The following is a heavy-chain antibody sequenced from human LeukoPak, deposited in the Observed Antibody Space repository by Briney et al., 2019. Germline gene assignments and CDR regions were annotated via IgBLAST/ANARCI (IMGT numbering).Heavy chain of an antibody. CDR3: ARDRYCSSTSCYYYYYMDV. J-gene: IGHJ6*03. D-gene: IGHD2-2*01. CDR2: ISAYNGNT. V-gene: IGHV1-18*01. CDR1: GYTFTSYG. Sequence: VASVKVSCKASGYTFTSYGISWVRQAPGQGLEWMGWISAYNGNTNYAQKLQGRVTMTTDTSTSTAYMELRSLRSDDTAVYYCARDRYCSSTSCYYYYYMDVWGKGTTVTISS.